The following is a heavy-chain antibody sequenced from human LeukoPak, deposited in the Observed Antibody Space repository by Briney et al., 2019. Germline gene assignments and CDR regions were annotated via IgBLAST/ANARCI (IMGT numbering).Heavy chain of an antibody. CDR2: ISDTVRDT. Sequence: PGESLRLSCAASGVTFSAYVMSWLRQAPGKGLEWVSHISDTVRDTWYAKSVKGRFIISRDNSRDTVYLQMSSLSPEDTALYFCAKDNYGGIFAYWGEGTLVTVSS. V-gene: IGHV3-23*01. J-gene: IGHJ4*02. CDR3: AKDNYGGIFAY. CDR1: GVTFSAYV. D-gene: IGHD4-17*01.